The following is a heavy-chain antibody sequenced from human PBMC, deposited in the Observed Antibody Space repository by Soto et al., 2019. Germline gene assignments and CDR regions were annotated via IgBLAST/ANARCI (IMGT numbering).Heavy chain of an antibody. J-gene: IGHJ3*01. CDR3: ARGIPGHYAFDV. CDR2: IKGGGGST. D-gene: IGHD1-1*01. Sequence: EVQLVESGGGLVQPGGSLRLSCAASGFPFSNYWMHWVRQVPGKGLVWVARIKGGGGSTNYGDSVKGRFTISRDNAQNTLFVQINSLTAEDTAVYSCARGIPGHYAFDVWGQGTMVTVSS. CDR1: GFPFSNYW. V-gene: IGHV3-74*01.